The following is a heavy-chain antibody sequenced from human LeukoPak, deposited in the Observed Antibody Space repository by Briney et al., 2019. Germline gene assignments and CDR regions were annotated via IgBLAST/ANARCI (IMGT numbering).Heavy chain of an antibody. CDR2: TNPNSGNT. V-gene: IGHV1-8*01. CDR3: ARGGVTYYDYVWGSSYGMDV. J-gene: IGHJ6*02. Sequence: ASVKVSCKASGYTFTSYDINWVRQATGQGLEWMGWTNPNSGNTGYAQKFQGRVTMTRNTSISTAYMELSSLRSEDTAVYYCARGGVTYYDYVWGSSYGMDVWGQGTTVTVSS. D-gene: IGHD3-16*01. CDR1: GYTFTSYD.